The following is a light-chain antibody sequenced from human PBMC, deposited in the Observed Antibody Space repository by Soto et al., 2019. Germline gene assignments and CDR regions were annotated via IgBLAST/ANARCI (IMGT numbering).Light chain of an antibody. J-gene: IGLJ1*01. V-gene: IGLV2-14*01. CDR3: SSYTSSHTRV. Sequence: HSALTQPASVSGSPGQSITISCTGTSSDVGGYDFVSWYQHHPGKAPKLLIYDVNNRPSGLSYRFSGSKSGNTASLTISGLQTEDEADYYCSSYTSSHTRVFGTGTKLTVL. CDR1: SSDVGGYDF. CDR2: DVN.